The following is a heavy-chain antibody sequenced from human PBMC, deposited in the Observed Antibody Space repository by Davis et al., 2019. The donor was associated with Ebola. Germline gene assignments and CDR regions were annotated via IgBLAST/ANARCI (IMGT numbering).Heavy chain of an antibody. V-gene: IGHV3-30*02. CDR3: ARISDGYGDYVDAFDI. CDR2: IRYDGSNK. J-gene: IGHJ3*02. Sequence: GESLKISCAASGFTFSSYGMHWVRQAPGKGLEWVAFIRYDGSNKYYADSVKGRFTISRDNSKNTLYLQMNSLRDEDTAVYYCARISDGYGDYVDAFDIWGQGTTVTVSS. D-gene: IGHD4-17*01. CDR1: GFTFSSYG.